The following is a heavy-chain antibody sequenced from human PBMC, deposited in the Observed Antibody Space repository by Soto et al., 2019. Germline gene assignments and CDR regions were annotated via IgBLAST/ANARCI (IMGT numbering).Heavy chain of an antibody. CDR2: IYYSGST. J-gene: IGHJ6*02. D-gene: IGHD3-16*01. CDR3: ARHGLEYYYYYYVMDV. Sequence: SETLSLTCTVSGGSISSSSYYWGWIRQPPGKGLEWIGSIYYSGSTYYNPSLKSRVTISVDTSKNQFSLKLSSVTAADTAVYYCARHGLEYYYYYYVMDVSGQGTTVIVSS. CDR1: GGSISSSSYY. V-gene: IGHV4-39*01.